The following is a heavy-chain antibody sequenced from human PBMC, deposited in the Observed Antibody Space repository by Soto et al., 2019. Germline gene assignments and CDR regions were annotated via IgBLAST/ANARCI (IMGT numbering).Heavy chain of an antibody. CDR2: ISYDGSNK. CDR1: GFTFSSYG. CDR3: AKERDIVVAHKFDP. J-gene: IGHJ5*02. D-gene: IGHD2-2*01. Sequence: PGGSLRLSCAASGFTFSSYGMHWVRQAPGKGLEWVAAISYDGSNKYYADSVKGRFTISRDNSKNTLYLQMNSLRAEDTAVYYCAKERDIVVAHKFDPWGRGTLVTVSS. V-gene: IGHV3-30*18.